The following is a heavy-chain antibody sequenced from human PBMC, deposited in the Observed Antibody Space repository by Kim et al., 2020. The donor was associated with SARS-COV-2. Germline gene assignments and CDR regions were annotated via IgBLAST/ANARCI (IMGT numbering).Heavy chain of an antibody. D-gene: IGHD1-20*01. CDR1: GFSFNNYA. Sequence: GGSLRLSCAASGFSFNNYAMTWVRQATGKGLEWVSAISSDSESYFYADSVRGRFTISRDNSKNTLYLQRNSLRAEDTALYYCAKKLTGQNWCDPWGQGTLVTVSS. J-gene: IGHJ5*02. V-gene: IGHV3-23*01. CDR3: AKKLTGQNWCDP. CDR2: ISSDSESY.